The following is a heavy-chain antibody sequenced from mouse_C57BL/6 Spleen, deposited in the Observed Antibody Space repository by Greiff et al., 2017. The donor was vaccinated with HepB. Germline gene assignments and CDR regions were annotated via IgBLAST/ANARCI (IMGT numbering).Heavy chain of an antibody. D-gene: IGHD4-1*01. CDR1: GFTFSDFY. V-gene: IGHV7-1*01. CDR3: ARDANWDGLDY. Sequence: EVMLVESGGGLVQSGRSLRLSCATSGFTFSDFYMEWVRQAPGKGLEWIAASRNKANDYTTEYSASVKGRFIVSRDTSQSILYLQMNALRAEDTAIYYCARDANWDGLDYWGQGTTLTVSS. CDR2: SRNKANDYTT. J-gene: IGHJ2*01.